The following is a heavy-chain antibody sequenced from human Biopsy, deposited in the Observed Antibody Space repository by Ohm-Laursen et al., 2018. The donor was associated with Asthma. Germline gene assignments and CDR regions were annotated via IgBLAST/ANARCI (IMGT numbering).Heavy chain of an antibody. D-gene: IGHD2-21*02. CDR1: GFTFSDYY. Sequence: GSLRLSCTASGFTFSDYYMSWIRQAPGKGLEWISYINGKSNSIEYADSVKGRFTISRDISKNTLYLQMNSLRAEDTAVYYCARSDCGSGGYCYIPFYFWGQGTLVTVSS. CDR2: INGKSNSI. J-gene: IGHJ4*02. V-gene: IGHV3-11*06. CDR3: ARSDCGSGGYCYIPFYF.